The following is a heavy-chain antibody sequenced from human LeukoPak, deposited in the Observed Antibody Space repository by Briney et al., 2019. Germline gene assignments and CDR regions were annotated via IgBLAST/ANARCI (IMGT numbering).Heavy chain of an antibody. V-gene: IGHV3-23*01. CDR2: ISGSGGST. D-gene: IGHD3-3*01. CDR3: AKGFLEWLRFDP. J-gene: IGHJ5*02. Sequence: GGSLRLSCAASGFTFSSYAMSWVRQAPGKGLEWVSAISGSGGSTYYADPVKGRFTISRDNSKNTLYLQMNSLRAEDTAVYYCAKGFLEWLRFDPWGQGTLVTVSS. CDR1: GFTFSSYA.